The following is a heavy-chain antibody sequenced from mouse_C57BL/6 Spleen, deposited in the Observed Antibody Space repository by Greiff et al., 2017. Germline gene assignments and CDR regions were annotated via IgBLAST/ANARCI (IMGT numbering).Heavy chain of an antibody. CDR1: GYTFTSYW. D-gene: IGHD1-1*01. V-gene: IGHV1-52*01. Sequence: QVQLQQPGAELVRPGSSVKLSCKASGYTFTSYWMHWVKQRPIQGLEWIGNIDPSDSETHYNQKFKDKATLTVDKSSSTAYMQLSSLTSEDSAVYYCARDYGWAMDYWGQGTSVTVSS. J-gene: IGHJ4*01. CDR3: ARDYGWAMDY. CDR2: IDPSDSET.